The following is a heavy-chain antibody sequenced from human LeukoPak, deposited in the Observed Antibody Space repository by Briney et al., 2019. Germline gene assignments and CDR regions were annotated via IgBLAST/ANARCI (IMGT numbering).Heavy chain of an antibody. CDR1: GFTLRSHA. Sequence: GRSLRLSCAASGFTLRSHAMHWVRQAPGKGLDWVAVISYDGSRKYYADSVKGRFTISRDNSKNTLYLQMNSLTIEDTAVYYCARDHDGDYPDYWGQGTLVTVSS. D-gene: IGHD4-17*01. CDR2: ISYDGSRK. V-gene: IGHV3-30*04. CDR3: ARDHDGDYPDY. J-gene: IGHJ4*02.